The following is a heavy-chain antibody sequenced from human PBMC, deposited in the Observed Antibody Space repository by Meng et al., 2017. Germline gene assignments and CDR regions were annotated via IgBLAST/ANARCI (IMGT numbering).Heavy chain of an antibody. Sequence: QVQLQESGPGLVGPSETLSLTCPVSGGSVSSGSYYWSWIRQPTGKGLEWIGYIYYSGSTNYNPSLKSRVTISVDTSKNQFSLKLSSVTAADTAVYYCARDGDYYGSGSYYYYFDYWGQGTLVTVSS. CDR1: GGSVSSGSYY. D-gene: IGHD3-10*01. CDR3: ARDGDYYGSGSYYYYFDY. CDR2: IYYSGST. V-gene: IGHV4-61*01. J-gene: IGHJ4*02.